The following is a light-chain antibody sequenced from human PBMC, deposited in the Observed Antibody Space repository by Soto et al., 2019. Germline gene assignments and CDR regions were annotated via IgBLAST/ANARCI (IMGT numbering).Light chain of an antibody. Sequence: EIVLTQSPGTLSVSPGERATLSCRASQSVSSSYLAWYQQKRGQAPRLLIYGASSRATGIPDRFSGSGSGTDVTLTITRLEPEDFEVYYCQQYRRSSITFGQGTRLEIK. CDR1: QSVSSSY. J-gene: IGKJ5*01. CDR2: GAS. V-gene: IGKV3-20*01. CDR3: QQYRRSSIT.